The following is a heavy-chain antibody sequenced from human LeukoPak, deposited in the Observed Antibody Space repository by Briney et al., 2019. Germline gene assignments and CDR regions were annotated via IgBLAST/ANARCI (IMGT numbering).Heavy chain of an antibody. V-gene: IGHV1-18*01. CDR2: ISAYNGNT. D-gene: IGHD3-9*01. CDR3: ARVQTTYDILTGYRLKVFDY. J-gene: IGHJ4*02. Sequence: GASVKVSCKASGYTFTSYGISWVRQAPGQGLEWMGWISAYNGNTNYAQKLQGRVTMTTDTSTSTAYMELRSLRSDDTAVYYCARVQTTYDILTGYRLKVFDYWGQGTLLTVSS. CDR1: GYTFTSYG.